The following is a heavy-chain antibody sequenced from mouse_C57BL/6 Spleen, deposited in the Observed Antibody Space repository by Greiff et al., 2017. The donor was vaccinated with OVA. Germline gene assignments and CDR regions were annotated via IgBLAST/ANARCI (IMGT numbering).Heavy chain of an antibody. CDR2: ISSGGSYT. CDR3: ARRKLGLFDY. D-gene: IGHD4-1*01. V-gene: IGHV5-6*01. J-gene: IGHJ2*01. CDR1: GFTFSSYG. Sequence: EVHLVESGGDLVKPGGSLKLSCAASGFTFSSYGMSWVRQTPDKRLEWVATISSGGSYTYYPDSVKGRFTISRDNAKNTLYLQMSSLKSEDTAMYYCARRKLGLFDYWGQGTTLTVSS.